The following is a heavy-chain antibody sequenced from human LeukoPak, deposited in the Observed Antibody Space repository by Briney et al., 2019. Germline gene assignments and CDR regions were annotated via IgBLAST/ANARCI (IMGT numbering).Heavy chain of an antibody. V-gene: IGHV4-34*01. CDR1: GGSFSAYY. CDR2: INHSGST. D-gene: IGHD3-3*01. J-gene: IGHJ4*02. CDR3: ARGSGYYDF. Sequence: SETLSLTCAVSGGSFSAYYWTWIRQSPGKGLEWIGEINHSGSTNYNPSLKSRVTISVDTSKNQFSLNSVAAADTAVFYSARGSGYYDFWGQGTLVTVSS.